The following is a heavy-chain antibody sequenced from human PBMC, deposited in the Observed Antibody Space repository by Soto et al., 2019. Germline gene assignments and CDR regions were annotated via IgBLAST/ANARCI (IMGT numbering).Heavy chain of an antibody. CDR3: ARDRIAARPNDYYGMDV. CDR1: GGSVSSGSYY. J-gene: IGHJ6*02. Sequence: SETLSLTCTVSGGSVSSGSYYWSWIRPPPGKGLEWIGYIYYSGSTNYNPSLKSRVTISVDTSKNQFSLKLSSVTAADTAVYYCARDRIAARPNDYYGMDVWGQGTTVTVSS. D-gene: IGHD6-6*01. V-gene: IGHV4-61*01. CDR2: IYYSGST.